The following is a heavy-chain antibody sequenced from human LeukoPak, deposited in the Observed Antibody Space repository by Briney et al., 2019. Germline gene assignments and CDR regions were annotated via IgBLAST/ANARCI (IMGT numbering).Heavy chain of an antibody. CDR1: GFTFSSYG. D-gene: IGHD3-10*01. J-gene: IGHJ4*02. CDR3: ARASPLYGSGSYLLDY. V-gene: IGHV3-30*02. CDR2: IRYDGSNK. Sequence: GGSLRLSCAASGFTFSSYGMHWVRQAPGKGLEWVAFIRYDGSNKYYADSVKGRFTISRDNSKNTLYLQMNSLRAEDTAVYYCARASPLYGSGSYLLDYWGQGTLVTVSS.